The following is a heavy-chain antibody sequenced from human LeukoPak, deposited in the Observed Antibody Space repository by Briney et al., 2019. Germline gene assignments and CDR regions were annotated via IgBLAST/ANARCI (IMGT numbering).Heavy chain of an antibody. CDR2: IDPNSGGT. J-gene: IGHJ2*01. V-gene: IGHV1-2*02. CDR3: ARGRGTTMVRGVITNYFDL. Sequence: ASMKVSCKASGYTFTAHYIHWERQAPGQGLEWMGWIDPNSGGTNYDQKFLGSVTMTGDTSINTAFMELSRLRSDDTAIYYCARGRGTTMVRGVITNYFDLWGRGSLVTVSS. D-gene: IGHD3-10*01. CDR1: GYTFTAHY.